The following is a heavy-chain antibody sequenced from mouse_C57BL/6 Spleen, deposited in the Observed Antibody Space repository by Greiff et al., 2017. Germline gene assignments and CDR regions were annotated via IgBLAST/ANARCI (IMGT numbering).Heavy chain of an antibody. CDR3: AKHRVDGPPNAMDY. CDR2: ISSGGSYT. Sequence: EVQLVESGGDLVKPGGSLKLSCAASGFTFSSYGMFWVRQTPDKRLEWVATISSGGSYTYYPDSVKGRFTISRDNAKNTLYLQMSSLKSEDTAMYYCAKHRVDGPPNAMDYWGQGTSVTVSS. CDR1: GFTFSSYG. J-gene: IGHJ4*01. D-gene: IGHD2-3*01. V-gene: IGHV5-6*01.